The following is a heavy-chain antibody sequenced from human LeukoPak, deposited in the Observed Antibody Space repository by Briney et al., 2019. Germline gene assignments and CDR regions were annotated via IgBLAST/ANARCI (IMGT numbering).Heavy chain of an antibody. J-gene: IGHJ4*02. CDR2: IYYSGST. CDR3: ARDETIAANAFDY. Sequence: PSETLSLTCTVSGGSISSSSYYWGWIRQPPGKGLEWIGSIYYSGSTYYNPSLKSRVTISVDTSKNQFSLKLSSVTAADTAVYYCARDETIAANAFDYWGQGTLVTVSS. V-gene: IGHV4-39*07. CDR1: GGSISSSSYY. D-gene: IGHD6-13*01.